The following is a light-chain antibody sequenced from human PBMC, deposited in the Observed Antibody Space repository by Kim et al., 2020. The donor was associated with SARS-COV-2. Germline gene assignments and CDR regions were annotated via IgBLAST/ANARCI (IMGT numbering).Light chain of an antibody. J-gene: IGKJ5*01. CDR3: QQYNSYPIT. CDR1: QAINNY. Sequence: ASVGDRGTITCRASQAINNYLGWFQQKPEKAPKSLIYGASSLQSGVPSKISGGGSGTDFTITIIDVQPDDFANYYCQQYNSYPITFGQGTRLEIK. V-gene: IGKV1-16*02. CDR2: GAS.